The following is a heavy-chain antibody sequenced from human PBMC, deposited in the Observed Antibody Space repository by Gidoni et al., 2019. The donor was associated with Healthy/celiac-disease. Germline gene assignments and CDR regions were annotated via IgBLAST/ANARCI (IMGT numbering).Heavy chain of an antibody. D-gene: IGHD3-22*01. Sequence: EVQLVESGGGLVQPGGSLRLSCAASGFTFRSYWMSWVRQAPGKGLWWVANIKQDGREKYYVDSVKGRFTISRDNAKNSLYLQMNSLRAEDTAVYYCARDPQAYYDSSGLFDYWGQGTLVTVSS. CDR3: ARDPQAYYDSSGLFDY. V-gene: IGHV3-7*01. J-gene: IGHJ4*02. CDR2: IKQDGREK. CDR1: GFTFRSYW.